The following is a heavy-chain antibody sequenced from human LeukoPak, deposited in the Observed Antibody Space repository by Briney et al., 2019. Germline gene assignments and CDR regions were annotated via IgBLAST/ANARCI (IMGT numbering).Heavy chain of an antibody. CDR2: INPNCGGT. J-gene: IGHJ4*02. D-gene: IGHD5-12*01. CDR3: ARGVLLDIVATIPLVDFDY. Sequence: ASVKVSCKASGYTFTGYYMHWVRQAPGQGLEWMGWINPNCGGTNYAQKFQGWVTMTRDTSISTAYMELSRLRSDDTAVYYCARGVLLDIVATIPLVDFDYWGQGTLVTVSS. CDR1: GYTFTGYY. V-gene: IGHV1-2*04.